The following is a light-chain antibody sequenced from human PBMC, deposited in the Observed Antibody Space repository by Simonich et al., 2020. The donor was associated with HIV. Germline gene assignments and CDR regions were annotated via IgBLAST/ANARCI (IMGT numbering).Light chain of an antibody. Sequence: DIVMTQSPLSLPVTPGEPASISCRSSQSLLHSNGHNYLDCYLQKPGQSPQLLIYLGYNRASGVPDRFSGSGSGTDFTLKISRVEAEDVGVYYCMQTLQTPFTFGPGTKVDIK. CDR2: LGY. V-gene: IGKV2-28*01. J-gene: IGKJ3*01. CDR3: MQTLQTPFT. CDR1: QSLLHSNGHNY.